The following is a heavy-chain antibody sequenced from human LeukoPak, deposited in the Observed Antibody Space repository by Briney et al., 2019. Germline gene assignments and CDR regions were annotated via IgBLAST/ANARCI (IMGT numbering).Heavy chain of an antibody. CDR1: GFSISDYW. CDR3: AAWGLHNF. V-gene: IGHV3-7*01. J-gene: IGHJ4*02. Sequence: GGCLRLSCAASGFSISDYWMNWVRQVPGKGLEWVANINLGGSASLYVDSVKGRFTITRDNARSSLSLQMSSLKVEDTAIYYCAAWGLHNFWGQGTLVTVSS. D-gene: IGHD7-27*01. CDR2: INLGGSAS.